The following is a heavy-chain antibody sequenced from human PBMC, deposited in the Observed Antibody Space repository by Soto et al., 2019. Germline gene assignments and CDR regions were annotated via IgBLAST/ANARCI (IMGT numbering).Heavy chain of an antibody. CDR3: ARYVAVVPAAMKNCYYYGMDV. V-gene: IGHV3-53*01. Sequence: PGGSLRLSCAASGFTVSSNYMSWVRQAPGKGLEWVSAIYSGGSTYYADSVKGRFTISRDNSKNTLYLQMNSLRPEDTAVYYCARYVAVVPAAMKNCYYYGMDVWGQGTTFTIAS. CDR2: IYSGGST. CDR1: GFTVSSNY. D-gene: IGHD2-2*01. J-gene: IGHJ6*02.